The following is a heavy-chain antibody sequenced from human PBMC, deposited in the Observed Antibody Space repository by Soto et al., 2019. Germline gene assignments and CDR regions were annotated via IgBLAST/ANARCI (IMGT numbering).Heavy chain of an antibody. V-gene: IGHV4-34*01. Sequence: SDTLSLTCGVYGDSFSDYYWAWVRQPPGKGLERIGEINHSGNTYYAPSLKSRLSMSVDTSRNHVSLHLTSVTAADTAVYYCATFSIVGTVIFNHWGQGTQVTVSS. CDR2: INHSGNT. CDR1: GDSFSDYY. J-gene: IGHJ4*02. CDR3: ATFSIVGTVIFNH. D-gene: IGHD1-26*01.